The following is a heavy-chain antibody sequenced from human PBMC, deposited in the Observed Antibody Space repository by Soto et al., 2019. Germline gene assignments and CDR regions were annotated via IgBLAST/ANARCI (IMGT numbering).Heavy chain of an antibody. Sequence: EVQLVESGGGLVQPGGSLRLSCAASGFTVITNYMTWVRQAPGKGLEWVSVIYADGGTKYADSVKGRLTISSDNSKNKLSLQMNSLRAEDTAVYYCARTSYYYYYDMDFWGRGTTVTVSS. J-gene: IGHJ6*03. D-gene: IGHD2-2*01. V-gene: IGHV3-66*01. CDR1: GFTVITNY. CDR3: ARTSYYYYYDMDF. CDR2: IYADGGT.